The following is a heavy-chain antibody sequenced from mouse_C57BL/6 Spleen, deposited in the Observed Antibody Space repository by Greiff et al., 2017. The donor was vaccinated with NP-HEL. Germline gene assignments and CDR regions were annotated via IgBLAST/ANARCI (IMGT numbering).Heavy chain of an antibody. CDR1: GYTFTSYW. Sequence: QVQLQQPGAELVMPGASVKLSCKASGYTFTSYWMHWVKQRPGQGLEWIGEIDPSDSYTNYNQKFKGKSTLTVDKSSSTAYMQLSSLTSEDCAVYYCARSGYGYYAMDYWGQGTSVTVSS. CDR3: ARSGYGYYAMDY. CDR2: IDPSDSYT. J-gene: IGHJ4*01. V-gene: IGHV1-69*01. D-gene: IGHD1-1*02.